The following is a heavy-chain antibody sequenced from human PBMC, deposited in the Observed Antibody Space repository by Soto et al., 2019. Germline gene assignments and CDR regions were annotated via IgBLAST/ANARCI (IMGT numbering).Heavy chain of an antibody. D-gene: IGHD3-16*01. CDR3: AREGGESSDGLYYFDS. J-gene: IGHJ4*02. CDR1: GGSTSSDNY. Sequence: PPETLSHTYTVSGGSTSSDNYWSWIRPPPGKVLEWIGHIYYSGNTDYNPSLKSRLAISIDTSNNQFSLKLSSVTAADTAVYFCAREGGESSDGLYYFDSWGQGSLVTVS. V-gene: IGHV4-30-4*01. CDR2: IYYSGNT.